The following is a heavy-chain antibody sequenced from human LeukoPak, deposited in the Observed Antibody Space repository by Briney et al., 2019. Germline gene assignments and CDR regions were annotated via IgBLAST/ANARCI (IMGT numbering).Heavy chain of an antibody. CDR1: GFIFSDHY. Sequence: SGGSLRLSCAASGFIFSDHYMDWVRQAPGKGLEWVGRTRNRANSYTTEYAASVRGRFTISRDDSQNSVYLQMNSLKTEDTAVYYCARVYSTTWDGSYFDCWGQGTLVTVSS. J-gene: IGHJ4*02. CDR2: TRNRANSYTT. V-gene: IGHV3-72*01. CDR3: ARVYSTTWDGSYFDC. D-gene: IGHD1-1*01.